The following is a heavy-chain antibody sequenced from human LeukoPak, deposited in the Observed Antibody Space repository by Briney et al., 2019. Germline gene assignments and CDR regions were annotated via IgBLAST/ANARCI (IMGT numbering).Heavy chain of an antibody. J-gene: IGHJ3*02. CDR1: GFTFSSYP. Sequence: GGSLRLSCAASGFTFSSYPMHWVRQAPGKGLEWVANIKRDGRDKNSVDSVKGRFTISRDNAKNSMFLQMNSLRVEDTAVYYCARESRITGTTTSGFDIWGQGTMVTVSS. CDR3: ARESRITGTTTSGFDI. V-gene: IGHV3-7*01. D-gene: IGHD1-20*01. CDR2: IKRDGRDK.